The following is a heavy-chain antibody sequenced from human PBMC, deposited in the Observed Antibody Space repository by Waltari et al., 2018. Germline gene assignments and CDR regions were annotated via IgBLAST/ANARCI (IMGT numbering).Heavy chain of an antibody. CDR2: MNPNRGNT. Sequence: QVQLVQSGAEVKKPGASVKVSCKASGYTFTSYDINWVRQATGQGLEWMGWMNPNRGNTGYAQKFQGRVTMTRNTSISTAYMELSSLRSEDTAVYYCARVSAVTKWRRVDYWGQGTLVTVSS. J-gene: IGHJ4*02. D-gene: IGHD4-17*01. CDR3: ARVSAVTKWRRVDY. V-gene: IGHV1-8*01. CDR1: GYTFTSYD.